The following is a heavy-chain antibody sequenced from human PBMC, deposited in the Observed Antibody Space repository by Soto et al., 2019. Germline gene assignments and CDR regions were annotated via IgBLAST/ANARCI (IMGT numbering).Heavy chain of an antibody. Sequence: SETLSLTCTVSGGSICSSSYYWGWIRQPPGKGLERIGSIYYSGSTYYNPSLKSRVTISVDTSKNQFSLKLSSVTAADTAVYYRARRQGYDFWSGYYSLGNWFDPWGQGTLVTVSS. J-gene: IGHJ5*02. V-gene: IGHV4-39*01. CDR1: GGSICSSSYY. CDR3: ARRQGYDFWSGYYSLGNWFDP. CDR2: IYYSGST. D-gene: IGHD3-3*01.